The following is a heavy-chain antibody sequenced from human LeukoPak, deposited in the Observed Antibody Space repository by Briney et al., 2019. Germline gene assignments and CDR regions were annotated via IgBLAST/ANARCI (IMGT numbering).Heavy chain of an antibody. V-gene: IGHV1-2*02. D-gene: IGHD1-26*01. CDR2: INSNSGGT. J-gene: IGHJ4*02. CDR3: ARLSGLLGSYSVQEYYFDY. CDR1: GYTFTGYY. Sequence: ASVKVSCKASGYTFTGYYMHWVRQAPGQGLEWMGWINSNSGGTNYAQKFQGGVTMTRDTSISTAYMELSRLRSDDTAVYYCARLSGLLGSYSVQEYYFDYWGQGTLVTVSS.